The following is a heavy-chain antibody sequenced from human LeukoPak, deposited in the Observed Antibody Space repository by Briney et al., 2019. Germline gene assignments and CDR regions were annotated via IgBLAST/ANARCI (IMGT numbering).Heavy chain of an antibody. CDR2: IYPGDFDV. D-gene: IGHD3-9*01. Sequence: GESLNISCSGSGYIFTNYWIGWVRQMPGKGLEWMGIIYPGDFDVRYSPSFQGQVIMSADKSISTAYLQWSALKASDTAMYYCARLSRPHILDTNWFDSWGQGSLVTISS. V-gene: IGHV5-51*01. CDR1: GYIFTNYW. CDR3: ARLSRPHILDTNWFDS. J-gene: IGHJ5*01.